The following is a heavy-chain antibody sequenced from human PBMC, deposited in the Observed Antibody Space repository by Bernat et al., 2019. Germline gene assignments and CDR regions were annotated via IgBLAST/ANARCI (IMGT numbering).Heavy chain of an antibody. V-gene: IGHV3-23*01. CDR3: AKSLSHDRCWSAFDY. CDR1: GFTFSSHA. CDR2: ISGSGSST. Sequence: VQLLESGGDLVEPGGSLRLSCGASGFTFSSHAMNWVRQAPGKGLEWVSIISGSGSSTFYADSVKGRFTISRDNSRNTLYLQLNNLRAEDTAVYYCAKSLSHDRCWSAFDYWGQGTLVTVSS. D-gene: IGHD3-3*01. J-gene: IGHJ4*02.